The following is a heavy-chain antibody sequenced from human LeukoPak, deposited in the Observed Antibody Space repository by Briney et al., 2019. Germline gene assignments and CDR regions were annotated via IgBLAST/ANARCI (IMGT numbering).Heavy chain of an antibody. CDR3: ARNPDEHWLDESENWYFDL. J-gene: IGHJ2*01. Sequence: ASVKVSCKASGYTFIDYYLHWLRQVPGQGLEWMGRINPNRGDTKPAQKCQGRVTMTRDTAISVAYMELSSLQSDDTAVYYCARNPDEHWLDESENWYFDLWGSGTLVTVSS. V-gene: IGHV1-2*06. CDR1: GYTFIDYY. D-gene: IGHD6-19*01. CDR2: INPNRGDT.